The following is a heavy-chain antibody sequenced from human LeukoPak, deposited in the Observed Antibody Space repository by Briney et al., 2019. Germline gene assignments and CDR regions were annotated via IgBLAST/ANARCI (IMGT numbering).Heavy chain of an antibody. D-gene: IGHD3-10*01. CDR3: ARAGITMVRGAPDY. CDR1: GFTFSSYG. V-gene: IGHV3-30*03. J-gene: IGHJ4*02. CDR2: ISHDGSNK. Sequence: GGSLRLSCAASGFTFSSYGMHWVRQAPGKGLEWVAVISHDGSNKYYADSVKGRFTISRDNSKNTLYLQMNSLRAEDTAVYYRARAGITMVRGAPDYWGQGTLVTVSS.